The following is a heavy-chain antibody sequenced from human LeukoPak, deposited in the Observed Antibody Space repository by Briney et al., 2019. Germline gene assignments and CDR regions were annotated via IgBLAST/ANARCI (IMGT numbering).Heavy chain of an antibody. J-gene: IGHJ4*02. CDR1: GGSISSYY. Sequence: TSETLTLTCTASGGSISSYYWSWIRQPPGKGLEWIGYIYTSGSTNYNPSLKSRVTISVDTSKNQFSLKLSSVTAADTAVYYCARSEGGDGYNFGYWGQGTLVTVSS. CDR3: ARSEGGDGYNFGY. V-gene: IGHV4-4*09. CDR2: IYTSGST. D-gene: IGHD5-24*01.